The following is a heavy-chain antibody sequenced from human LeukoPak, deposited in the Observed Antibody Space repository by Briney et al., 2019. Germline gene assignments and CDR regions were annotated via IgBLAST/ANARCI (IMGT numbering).Heavy chain of an antibody. CDR3: ARRRGGYNSFEDFDY. CDR1: GGSISSGSYY. V-gene: IGHV4-39*01. Sequence: PSETLSLTCTVSGGSISSGSYYWGWIRQPPGKGLEWIGSTFYSGSSTYYNPSLKSRVTISVDTSKNQFSLKLSSVTAADTAVYYCARRRGGYNSFEDFDYWGQGTLVTVSS. CDR2: TFYSGSST. J-gene: IGHJ4*02. D-gene: IGHD5-24*01.